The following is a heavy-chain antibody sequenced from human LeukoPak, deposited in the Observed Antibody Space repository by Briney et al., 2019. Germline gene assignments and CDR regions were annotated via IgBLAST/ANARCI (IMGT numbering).Heavy chain of an antibody. V-gene: IGHV4-34*01. J-gene: IGHJ6*02. CDR1: GGSFSGYY. Sequence: PSETLSLTCAVYGGSFSGYYWSWIRQPPGKGLEWIGEINHSGSTNYNPSLKSRVTISVDTSKNQFSLKLSSVTAADTAVYYCGIAADYGMDVWGQGTTVTVSS. CDR2: INHSGST. CDR3: GIAADYGMDV. D-gene: IGHD6-6*01.